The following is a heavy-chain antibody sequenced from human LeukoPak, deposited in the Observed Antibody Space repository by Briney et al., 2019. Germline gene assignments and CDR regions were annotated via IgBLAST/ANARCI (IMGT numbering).Heavy chain of an antibody. CDR3: ARSQRRRGAARPRSPFDY. D-gene: IGHD6-6*01. CDR2: MNPNSGNT. Sequence: ASVKVSRKASGYTFTSYDINWVRQATGQGLEWMGWMNPNSGNTGYAQKFQGRVTITRNTSISTAYMELSSLRSEDTAVYYCARSQRRRGAARPRSPFDYWGQGTLVTVSS. CDR1: GYTFTSYD. J-gene: IGHJ4*02. V-gene: IGHV1-8*03.